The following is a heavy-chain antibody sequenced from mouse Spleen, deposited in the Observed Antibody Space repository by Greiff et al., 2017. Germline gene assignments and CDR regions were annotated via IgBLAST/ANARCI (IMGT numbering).Heavy chain of an antibody. J-gene: IGHJ2*01. Sequence: QVQLQQSGAELVKPGASVKLSCKASGYTFTSYWMHWVKQRPGQGLEWIGEINPSNGRTNYNEKFKSKATLTVDKSSSTAYMQLSSLTSEDSAVYYCARRRDFDYWGQGTTLTVSS. CDR1: GYTFTSYW. CDR2: INPSNGRT. CDR3: ARRRDFDY. V-gene: IGHV1S81*02.